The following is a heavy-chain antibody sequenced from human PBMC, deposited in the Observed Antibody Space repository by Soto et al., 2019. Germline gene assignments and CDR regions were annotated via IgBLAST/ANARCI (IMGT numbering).Heavy chain of an antibody. CDR3: AKEDCGGDCQLRPVDY. J-gene: IGHJ4*02. Sequence: EVQLLESGGGLVQPVGSLRLSCAASGFTFSSYAMSWFRQAPGKGLEWVSAISGSGGSTYYADSVKGRFTISRDNSTNTLYLQMNSLRAEYTAVYYCAKEDCGGDCQLRPVDYWRQGTLVTVSP. V-gene: IGHV3-23*01. D-gene: IGHD2-21*01. CDR2: ISGSGGST. CDR1: GFTFSSYA.